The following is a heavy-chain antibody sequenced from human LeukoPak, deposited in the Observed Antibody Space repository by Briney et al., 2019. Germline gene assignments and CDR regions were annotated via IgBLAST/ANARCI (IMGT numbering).Heavy chain of an antibody. Sequence: ASVKVSCKASGYVFTDYYMHWLRQAPGQGLEWMGIINPSGGSTSYAQKFQGRVTMTRDTSTSTVYMELNSLRSEDTAVYYCARGPLGSSSWYFLDPYFDYWGQGTLVTVSS. V-gene: IGHV1-46*01. CDR2: INPSGGST. CDR1: GYVFTDYY. D-gene: IGHD6-13*01. CDR3: ARGPLGSSSWYFLDPYFDY. J-gene: IGHJ4*02.